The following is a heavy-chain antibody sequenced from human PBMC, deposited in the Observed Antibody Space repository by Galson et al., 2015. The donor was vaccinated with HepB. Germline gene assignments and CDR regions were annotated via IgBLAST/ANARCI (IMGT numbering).Heavy chain of an antibody. V-gene: IGHV5-51*01. D-gene: IGHD3-3*01. J-gene: IGHJ4*02. CDR1: GYSFTSYW. CDR3: ASLRGADPLEFDY. Sequence: QSGAEVKKPGESLKISCKGSGYSFTSYWIGWVRQMPGKGLELMGIIYPGDSDSRYSPSFQGQVTISADKSINTAYLRWSSLRASDTAMYYCASLRGADPLEFDYWVQGTLVTLSS. CDR2: IYPGDSDS.